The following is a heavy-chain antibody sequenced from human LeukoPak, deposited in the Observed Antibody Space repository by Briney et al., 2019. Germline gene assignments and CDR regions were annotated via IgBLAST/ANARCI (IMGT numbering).Heavy chain of an antibody. Sequence: SSVKVSCKASGGTFSSYAISWVRQASGQGLEWMGGIIPIFGTANYAQKFQGRVTITGDESTSTAYMELSSLRSEDTAVYYCAREPYCSSTSCWYNWFDPWGQGTLVTVSS. D-gene: IGHD2-2*01. CDR2: IIPIFGTA. V-gene: IGHV1-69*01. CDR3: AREPYCSSTSCWYNWFDP. CDR1: GGTFSSYA. J-gene: IGHJ5*02.